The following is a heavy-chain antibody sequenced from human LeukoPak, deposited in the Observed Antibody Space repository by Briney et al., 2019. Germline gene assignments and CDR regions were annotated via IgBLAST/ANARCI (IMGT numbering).Heavy chain of an antibody. J-gene: IGHJ4*02. D-gene: IGHD1-26*01. Sequence: GGSLRLSCAASGFTFRSYAMSWVRQAPGKGLEWVSVISGGGGSTYYADSVKGRFTISRDNSKNTLYLQMNSLRAEDTAVCYCAKGLYSGSYDGFDSWGLGALVTVSS. V-gene: IGHV3-23*01. CDR3: AKGLYSGSYDGFDS. CDR1: GFTFRSYA. CDR2: ISGGGGST.